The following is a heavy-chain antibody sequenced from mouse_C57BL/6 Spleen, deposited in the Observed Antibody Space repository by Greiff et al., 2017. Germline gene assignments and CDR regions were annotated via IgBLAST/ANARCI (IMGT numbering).Heavy chain of an antibody. J-gene: IGHJ2*01. V-gene: IGHV5-17*01. CDR1: GFTFSDYG. CDR3: AKEYYGNLFDY. Sequence: DVKLVESGGGLVKPGGSLKLSCAASGFTFSDYGMHWVRQAPEKGLEWVAYISSGSSTIYYADTVKGRFTISRDNAKNTLFLQMTSLRSEDTAMYYCAKEYYGNLFDYWGQGTTLTVSS. CDR2: ISSGSSTI. D-gene: IGHD2-1*01.